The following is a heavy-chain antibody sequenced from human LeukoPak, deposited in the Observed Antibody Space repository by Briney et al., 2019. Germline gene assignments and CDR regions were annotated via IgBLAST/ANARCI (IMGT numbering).Heavy chain of an antibody. V-gene: IGHV4-39*07. J-gene: IGHJ1*01. CDR2: IYYSGST. CDR3: ARSGGLYTSTWYFHR. CDR1: GGSISSSSYY. Sequence: PSETLSLTCTVSGGSISSSSYYWGWIRQPPGKGLEWIGSIYYSGSTYYNPSLKSRVTISVNTSKNQFSLQLTSVTAADTAVYYCARSGGLYTSTWYFHRWGQGTLVTVSS. D-gene: IGHD6-13*01.